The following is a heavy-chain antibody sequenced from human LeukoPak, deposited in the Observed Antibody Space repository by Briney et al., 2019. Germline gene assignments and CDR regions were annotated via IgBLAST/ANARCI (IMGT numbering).Heavy chain of an antibody. J-gene: IGHJ5*01. CDR3: ARRSVAAVYGSGSYSSYSWFDS. V-gene: IGHV4-61*02. Sequence: SQTLSLTCTVSGGSFSSRSLYWSWIRQPAGKGLEWIGRIYSSGSTNYNPSLKSRVTISVDTSKNQFSLKVSSVTAADTAVYYCARRSVAAVYGSGSYSSYSWFDSWGQGTLVTVSS. CDR2: IYSSGST. CDR1: GGSFSSRSLY. D-gene: IGHD3-10*01.